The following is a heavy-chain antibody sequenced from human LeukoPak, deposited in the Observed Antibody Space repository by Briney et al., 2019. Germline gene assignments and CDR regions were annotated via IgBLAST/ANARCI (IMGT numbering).Heavy chain of an antibody. J-gene: IGHJ3*02. CDR3: ARDHYDILTGYPDAFDI. V-gene: IGHV4-4*07. D-gene: IGHD3-9*01. CDR2: IYTRGST. CDR1: GGSISSYY. Sequence: PSETLSLTCTVSGGSISSYYWSWIRQPAGKGLEWIGRIYTRGSTNYNPSLKSRVTMSVDTSKNQFSLKLGSVTAADTAVYYCARDHYDILTGYPDAFDIWGQGTMVTVSS.